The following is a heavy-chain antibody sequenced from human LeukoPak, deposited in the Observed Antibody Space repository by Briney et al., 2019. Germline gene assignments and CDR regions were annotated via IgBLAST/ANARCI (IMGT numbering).Heavy chain of an antibody. D-gene: IGHD3-10*01. Sequence: ASVKVSCKASGYTFTSYGISWVRQAPGQGLEWMGWISAYNGNTNYAQKLQGRVTMTTDTSTSTAYMELRSLRSGDTAVYYCARAIGYYGSGSYYAYNWFDPWGQGTLVTVSS. V-gene: IGHV1-18*01. CDR1: GYTFTSYG. J-gene: IGHJ5*02. CDR3: ARAIGYYGSGSYYAYNWFDP. CDR2: ISAYNGNT.